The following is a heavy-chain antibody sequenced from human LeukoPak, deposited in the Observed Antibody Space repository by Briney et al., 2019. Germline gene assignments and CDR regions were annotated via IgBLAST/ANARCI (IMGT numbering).Heavy chain of an antibody. CDR1: GFTFSSYW. CDR2: IKQDGSEK. Sequence: GGSLRLSCAASGFTFSSYWMSWVRQAPGKGLEWVANIKQDGSEKYYVDSVKGRFTISRDNAKNSLYLQMNSLRAEDTAVYYCARVRAAAVDLGEFYYWGQGTLATVSS. J-gene: IGHJ4*02. V-gene: IGHV3-7*01. CDR3: ARVRAAAVDLGEFYY. D-gene: IGHD2-2*01.